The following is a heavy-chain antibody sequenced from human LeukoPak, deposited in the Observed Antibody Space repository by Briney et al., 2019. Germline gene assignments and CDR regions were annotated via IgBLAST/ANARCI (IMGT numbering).Heavy chain of an antibody. Sequence: GGSLRLSCAASGFTVSSNYMSWVRQAPGKGLEWVSVIYSGGSTYYADSVKGRFTISRHNSKNTLYLQMNSLRAEDTAVYYCAKDQGYNWNDGYFDYWGQGTLVTVSS. J-gene: IGHJ4*02. CDR2: IYSGGST. V-gene: IGHV3-53*04. CDR3: AKDQGYNWNDGYFDY. D-gene: IGHD1-20*01. CDR1: GFTVSSNY.